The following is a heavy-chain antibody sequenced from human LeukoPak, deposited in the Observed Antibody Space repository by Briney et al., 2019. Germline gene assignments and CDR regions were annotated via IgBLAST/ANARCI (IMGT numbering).Heavy chain of an antibody. CDR3: AKHSGSYPKGYFDY. D-gene: IGHD1-26*01. J-gene: IGHJ4*02. CDR2: IKQDETEK. CDR1: GFTFSNFW. Sequence: GGSLRLSCTASGFTFSNFWMGWVRQAPRKGLEWVANIKQDETEKFYLGSVKGRFTISRDNAKNSLYLQMNSLRAEDTAVYYCAKHSGSYPKGYFDYWGQGTLVTVSS. V-gene: IGHV3-7*03.